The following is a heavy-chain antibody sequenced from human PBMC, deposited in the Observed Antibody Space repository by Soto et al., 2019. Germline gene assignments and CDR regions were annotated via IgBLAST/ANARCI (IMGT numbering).Heavy chain of an antibody. Sequence: QVQLQESGPGLVKPSQTLSLTCTVSGGSISSGGYYWSWIRQHPGKGLEWMGYIYYSGSLYYNPALKSRVTISVDTSKNQFSLKLSSVTAADTAVYYCARVYCSGGSCYEFDYWGQGTLVTVSS. J-gene: IGHJ4*02. D-gene: IGHD2-15*01. CDR3: ARVYCSGGSCYEFDY. V-gene: IGHV4-31*03. CDR1: GGSISSGGYY. CDR2: IYYSGSL.